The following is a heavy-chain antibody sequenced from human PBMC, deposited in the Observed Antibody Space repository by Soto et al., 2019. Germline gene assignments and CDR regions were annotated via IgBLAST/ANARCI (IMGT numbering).Heavy chain of an antibody. V-gene: IGHV3-23*01. CDR1: GFTFSSYA. J-gene: IGHJ4*02. D-gene: IGHD3-10*01. CDR2: ISGSGGST. Sequence: EVQLLESGGGLVQPGGSLRLSCAASGFTFSSYAMSWVRQAPGKGLEWVSAISGSGGSTYYADCVKGRFTISRDNSKNTLYLQMNSLRAEDTAVYYCAKVRRWFGELLYLGYWGQGTLVTVSS. CDR3: AKVRRWFGELLYLGY.